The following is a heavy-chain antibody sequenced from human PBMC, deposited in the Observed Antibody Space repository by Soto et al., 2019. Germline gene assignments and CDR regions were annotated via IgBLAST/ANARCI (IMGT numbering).Heavy chain of an antibody. D-gene: IGHD4-17*01. Sequence: QITLKESGPTLVKPTQTLTLTCTFSGFSLTTSGEGVGWIRQPPGKALERLALIYWDDDKRYSPSLNSRLTITTDTSKNQVGLTMTIMDPADTATYFCAHRTTTVTWWFDPWGQGTLVTVSS. CDR1: GFSLTTSGEG. J-gene: IGHJ5*02. CDR2: IYWDDDK. CDR3: AHRTTTVTWWFDP. V-gene: IGHV2-5*02.